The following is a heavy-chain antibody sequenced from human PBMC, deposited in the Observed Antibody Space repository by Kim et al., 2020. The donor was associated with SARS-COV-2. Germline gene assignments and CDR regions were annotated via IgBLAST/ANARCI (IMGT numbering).Heavy chain of an antibody. D-gene: IGHD3-10*01. CDR2: IGSSGSTT. J-gene: IGHJ6*02. V-gene: IGHV3-48*03. CDR3: ARKRGMDV. Sequence: GGSLRLSCAAAGFTFSNFDMNWVRLAPGKGAECISFIGSSGSTTIYADSVKGRFTISRDNAKSSLYLQMNSLRVEDTGVYYCARKRGMDVWGQGTTVIVSS. CDR1: GFTFSNFD.